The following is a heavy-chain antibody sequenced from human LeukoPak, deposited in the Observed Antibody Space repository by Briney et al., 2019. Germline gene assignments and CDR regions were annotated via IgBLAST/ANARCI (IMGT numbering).Heavy chain of an antibody. Sequence: SETLSLTCTVSGGSISSYYWSWIRQPPGKGLEWIGYIYYSGSTNYNPSLKSRVTISVDTSKNQISLKLSSVTAADTAVYYCARREISIAAAVFDAFDIWGQGTMVTVSS. J-gene: IGHJ3*02. CDR3: ARREISIAAAVFDAFDI. V-gene: IGHV4-59*01. CDR2: IYYSGST. D-gene: IGHD6-13*01. CDR1: GGSISSYY.